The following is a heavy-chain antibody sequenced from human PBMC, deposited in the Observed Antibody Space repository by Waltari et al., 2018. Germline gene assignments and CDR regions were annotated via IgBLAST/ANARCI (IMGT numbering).Heavy chain of an antibody. CDR1: GGSISSYY. J-gene: IGHJ4*02. CDR3: ARVIAARPGYYFDY. CDR2: IYYSGST. Sequence: QVQLQESGPGLVKPSETLSLTCTVSGGSISSYYWSWIRQPPGKGLEWIGYIYYSGSTNYNPSLKSRVTISVDTSKNQFSLKLSSVTTADTAVYYCARVIAARPGYYFDYWGQGTLVTVSS. D-gene: IGHD6-6*01. V-gene: IGHV4-59*01.